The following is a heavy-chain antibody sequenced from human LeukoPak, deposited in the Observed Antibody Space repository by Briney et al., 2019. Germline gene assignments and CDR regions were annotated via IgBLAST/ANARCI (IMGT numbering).Heavy chain of an antibody. Sequence: GGSLRLSCAASGFTFTRHWVSWVRQAPGKGLEWVANIKEDGSERYYADSVKGRFTISRDSAKNSLYLQMDSLRVEDTAVYYCARSPLTHRRRWLSYSIGFDYWGQGTLVTVSS. CDR1: GFTFTRHW. V-gene: IGHV3-7*01. D-gene: IGHD3-10*01. J-gene: IGHJ4*02. CDR2: IKEDGSER. CDR3: ARSPLTHRRRWLSYSIGFDY.